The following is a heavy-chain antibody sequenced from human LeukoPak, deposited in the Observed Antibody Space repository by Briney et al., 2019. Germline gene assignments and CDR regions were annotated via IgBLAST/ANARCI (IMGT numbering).Heavy chain of an antibody. V-gene: IGHV3-9*01. CDR2: ISWNSGSI. Sequence: GRSLRLSCAASGFTFDDYAMHWVRQAPGKGLEWVSGISWNSGSIGYADSVKGRFTISRDNAKNSLYLQMNSLRAEDTAVYYCARIEAFSGSGGCYEGFDSWGQGTLVTVSS. CDR1: GFTFDDYA. J-gene: IGHJ5*01. D-gene: IGHD2-21*01. CDR3: ARIEAFSGSGGCYEGFDS.